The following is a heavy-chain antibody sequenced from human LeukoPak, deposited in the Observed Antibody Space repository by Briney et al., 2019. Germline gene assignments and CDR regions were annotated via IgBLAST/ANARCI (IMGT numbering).Heavy chain of an antibody. J-gene: IGHJ4*02. D-gene: IGHD5-12*01. V-gene: IGHV3-23*01. Sequence: PGGSLRLSCATSGFTFSSYAMSWVRKAPEKGLEWVSAISGSGDSTYYADSVEGRFTTSRDNSKNTLYLQMNSLRAEDTAVYYCAKRSSIVATTDNWGQGTLVTVSS. CDR1: GFTFSSYA. CDR2: ISGSGDST. CDR3: AKRSSIVATTDN.